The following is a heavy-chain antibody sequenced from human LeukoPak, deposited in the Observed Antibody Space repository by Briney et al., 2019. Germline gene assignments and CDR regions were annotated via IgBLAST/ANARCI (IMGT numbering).Heavy chain of an antibody. V-gene: IGHV3-7*01. CDR2: IKQDGSEK. Sequence: PGGSLRLSCAASGFTFSNYGMSWVRQAPGKGLEWVANIKQDGSEKYYVDSVKGRFTISRDNAKNSLYLQMNSLRAEDTAVYYCARDGLESTGYYYALWGQGTLVTVSS. CDR3: ARDGLESTGYYYAL. D-gene: IGHD3-22*01. J-gene: IGHJ4*02. CDR1: GFTFSNYG.